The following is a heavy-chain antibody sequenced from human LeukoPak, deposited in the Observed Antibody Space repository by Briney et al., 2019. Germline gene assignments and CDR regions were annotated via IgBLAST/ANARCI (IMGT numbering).Heavy chain of an antibody. J-gene: IGHJ4*02. CDR3: ARDRESNWFPYLDS. D-gene: IGHD6-13*01. CDR2: IKEDGRAK. CDR1: GFTFTNYL. Sequence: GGSLRLSCAASGFTFTNYLMSWVRQAPGKGLEWVANIKEDGRAKYYVDSVRGRFTISRDNAKNSLYLQVDSLRAEDTAVYYCARDRESNWFPYLDSWGQGTLVTVSS. V-gene: IGHV3-7*01.